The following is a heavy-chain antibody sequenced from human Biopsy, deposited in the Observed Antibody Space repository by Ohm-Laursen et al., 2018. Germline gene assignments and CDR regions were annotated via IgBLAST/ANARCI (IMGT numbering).Heavy chain of an antibody. V-gene: IGHV1-2*02. J-gene: IGHJ4*02. CDR3: ALQSVAQMKNFDY. Sequence: LVKVSCKASGFSFTGYYIHWVRQAPGQGLEWMGWISPKSGGTNYAQKFQGNITMTKNTSMSTAYMEMSRLRSDDTAVYYCALQSVAQMKNFDYWGQGTLVTVSS. D-gene: IGHD6-19*01. CDR2: ISPKSGGT. CDR1: GFSFTGYY.